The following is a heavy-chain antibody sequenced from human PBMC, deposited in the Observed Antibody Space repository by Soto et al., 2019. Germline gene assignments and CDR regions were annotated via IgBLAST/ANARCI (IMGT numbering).Heavy chain of an antibody. J-gene: IGHJ6*02. Sequence: PSETLSLTCTVSDGSISSSSYYWGWIRQPPGKGLEWIGSIYYSGSTYYNPSLKSRVTISVDTSKNQFSLKLSSVTAADTAVYYCARHEFDRSYYYGSGDYYGMDVWGQGTTVTVSS. CDR3: ARHEFDRSYYYGSGDYYGMDV. V-gene: IGHV4-39*01. D-gene: IGHD3-10*01. CDR1: DGSISSSSYY. CDR2: IYYSGST.